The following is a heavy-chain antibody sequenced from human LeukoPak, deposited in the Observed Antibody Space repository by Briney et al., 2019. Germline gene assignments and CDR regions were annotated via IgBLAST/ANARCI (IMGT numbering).Heavy chain of an antibody. CDR1: GGTFSSYA. V-gene: IGHV1-69*04. CDR3: ARDHGDGYNPFDY. D-gene: IGHD5-24*01. CDR2: IIPILGIA. Sequence: GASVKVSCKASGGTFSSYAISWVRQAPGQGLEWMGRIIPILGIANYAQKFQGRVTITADKSTSTAYMELCSLRSEDTAVYYCARDHGDGYNPFDYWGQGTLVTVSS. J-gene: IGHJ4*02.